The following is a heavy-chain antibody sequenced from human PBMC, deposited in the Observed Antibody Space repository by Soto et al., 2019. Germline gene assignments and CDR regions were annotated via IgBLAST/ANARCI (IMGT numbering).Heavy chain of an antibody. J-gene: IGHJ6*03. CDR3: ARGDIVVVVAAIMNYYYYYMDV. D-gene: IGHD2-15*01. V-gene: IGHV4-34*01. Sequence: TSETLSLTCAVYGGSFSGYYWSWIRQPPGKGLEWIGEINHSGSTNYNPSLKSRVTISVDTSKNQFSLKLSSVTAADTAVYYCARGDIVVVVAAIMNYYYYYMDVWGKGTTVTVSS. CDR2: INHSGST. CDR1: GGSFSGYY.